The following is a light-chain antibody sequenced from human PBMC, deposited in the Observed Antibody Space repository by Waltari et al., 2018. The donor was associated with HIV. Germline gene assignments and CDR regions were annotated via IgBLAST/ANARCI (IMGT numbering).Light chain of an antibody. CDR2: GVS. CDR1: GSDIGLYDL. Sequence: QSALTQPASLSGSPGQSITITCSGSGSDIGLYDLVSWYRQEPGKAPRLLIYGVSNRPSESYRRFSGSKARTTASLTISALQAEDEGDYYCSAYTMSGSLVFGGGTKLTVL. CDR3: SAYTMSGSLV. J-gene: IGLJ2*01. V-gene: IGLV2-14*01.